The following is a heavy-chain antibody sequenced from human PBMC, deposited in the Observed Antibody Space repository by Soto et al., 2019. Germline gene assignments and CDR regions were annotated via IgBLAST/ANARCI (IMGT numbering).Heavy chain of an antibody. V-gene: IGHV3-64D*08. CDR2: ISSNGGST. CDR1: GFTFSSYA. CDR3: VKAPVYAIFGVALGQYYFDY. J-gene: IGHJ4*02. Sequence: GGSLRLSCSASGFTFSSYAMHWVRQAPGKGLEYVSAISSNGGSTYYADSVKGRFTISRDNSKNTLYLQMSSLRAEDTAVYYCVKAPVYAIFGVALGQYYFDYWGQGTLVTVSS. D-gene: IGHD3-3*01.